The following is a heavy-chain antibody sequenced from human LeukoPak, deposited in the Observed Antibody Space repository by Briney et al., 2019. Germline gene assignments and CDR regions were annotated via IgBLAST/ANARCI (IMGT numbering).Heavy chain of an antibody. J-gene: IGHJ4*02. D-gene: IGHD2-15*01. CDR2: ISGSGGST. CDR1: GFTFSSYA. CDR3: AKRGCSGGSCYFTNFDY. V-gene: IGHV3-23*01. Sequence: GGSLRLSCGASGFTFSSYAMGWVRQPPGKGLEWVSAISGSGGSTYYADSVKGRFTISRDNSKNTLYLQMNSLRVEDTAVYYCAKRGCSGGSCYFTNFDYWGQGTLVTVSS.